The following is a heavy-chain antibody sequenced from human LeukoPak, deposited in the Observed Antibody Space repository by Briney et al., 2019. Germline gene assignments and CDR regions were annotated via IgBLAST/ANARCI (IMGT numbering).Heavy chain of an antibody. D-gene: IGHD3-3*01. Sequence: ASVKVSCKASGGTFSSYAISWVRQAPGQGLEWMGGIIPIFGTANYAQKFQGRVTITTDESTSTAYMELSSLRSEDTAVYYCARDADFGVVTPFGYFQHWGQGTLVTVSS. CDR1: GGTFSSYA. J-gene: IGHJ1*01. V-gene: IGHV1-69*05. CDR2: IIPIFGTA. CDR3: ARDADFGVVTPFGYFQH.